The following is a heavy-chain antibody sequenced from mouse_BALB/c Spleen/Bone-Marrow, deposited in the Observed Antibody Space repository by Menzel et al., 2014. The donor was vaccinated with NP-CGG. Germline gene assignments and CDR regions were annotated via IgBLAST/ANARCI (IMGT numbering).Heavy chain of an antibody. CDR2: ISYDGSN. CDR3: ASGYDFFDY. Sequence: EVQLVESGPGLVKPSQSLSLTCSVTGYSITSGYYWNWIRQFPGNKLEWMGYISYDGSNNYNPSLKNRISITRDTSKNQFFLKLNSVTTEDTATYYCASGYDFFDYWGQGTTLTVSS. D-gene: IGHD2-2*01. J-gene: IGHJ2*01. CDR1: GYSITSGYY. V-gene: IGHV3-6*02.